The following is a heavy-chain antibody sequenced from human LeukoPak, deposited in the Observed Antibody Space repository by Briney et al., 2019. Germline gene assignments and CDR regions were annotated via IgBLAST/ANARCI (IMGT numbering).Heavy chain of an antibody. Sequence: ASVKVSCKASGDTFSSYAISWVRQAPGQGLEWMGGIIPIFGTANYAQKFQGRVTITADESTSTAYMELSSLRSEDTAVYYCARDPRRVDTAMVFAFDIWGQGTMVTVSS. CDR2: IIPIFGTA. CDR1: GDTFSSYA. V-gene: IGHV1-69*13. D-gene: IGHD5-18*01. J-gene: IGHJ3*02. CDR3: ARDPRRVDTAMVFAFDI.